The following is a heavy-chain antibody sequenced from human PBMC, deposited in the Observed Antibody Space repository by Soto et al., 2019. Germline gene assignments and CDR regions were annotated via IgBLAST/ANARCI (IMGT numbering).Heavy chain of an antibody. CDR3: ATPSSWRGRGYYYYGMDV. CDR2: INHSGST. D-gene: IGHD6-13*01. Sequence: PSETLSLTCAVYGGSFSGYYWSWIRQPPGKGLEWIGEINHSGSTNYNPSLKSRVTISVDTSKNQFSLKLSSVTAADTAVYYCATPSSWRGRGYYYYGMDVWGQGTTVTVS. CDR1: GGSFSGYY. J-gene: IGHJ6*02. V-gene: IGHV4-34*01.